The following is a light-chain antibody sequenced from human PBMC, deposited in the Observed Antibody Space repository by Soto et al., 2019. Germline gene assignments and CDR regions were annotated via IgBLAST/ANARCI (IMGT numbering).Light chain of an antibody. CDR1: QSLRTNS. V-gene: IGKV3-20*01. CDR3: QQYAGSPWT. J-gene: IGKJ1*01. CDR2: DTS. Sequence: EMVLTQSPGTLSLSLGERATLSCRSSQSLRTNSLAWYQQKPGQAPRLLIYDTSSRATGIPDRFSGSGSGTDFTLTISRLEPEDFAVYYCQQYAGSPWTFGQGTKVDIK.